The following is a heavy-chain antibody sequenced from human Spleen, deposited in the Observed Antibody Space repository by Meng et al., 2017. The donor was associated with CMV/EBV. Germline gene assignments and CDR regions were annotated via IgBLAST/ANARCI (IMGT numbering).Heavy chain of an antibody. J-gene: IGHJ6*02. Sequence: GESLKISCAASGFTFNNYAMTWVRQAPGKGLEWVSTIYSGGITTDYTDSVQGRFTISRDNSKNTLFLQMNSLTAEDTAVYYCTRDRVDSLLRLEAHYGMDVWGQGTAVTVSS. V-gene: IGHV3-23*03. CDR3: TRDRVDSLLRLEAHYGMDV. D-gene: IGHD3-3*01. CDR2: IYSGGITT. CDR1: GFTFNNYA.